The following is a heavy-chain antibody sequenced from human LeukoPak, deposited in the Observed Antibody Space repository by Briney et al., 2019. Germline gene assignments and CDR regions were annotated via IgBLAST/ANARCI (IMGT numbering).Heavy chain of an antibody. V-gene: IGHV3-21*01. CDR1: GFTVSSNS. CDR2: ISSSSSYI. D-gene: IGHD3-10*01. J-gene: IGHJ4*02. Sequence: PGGSLRLSCTVSGFTVSSNSMNWVRQAPGKGLEWVSSISSSSSYIYYADSVKGRFTISRDNAKNSLYLQMNSLRAEDTAVYYCATARLEGYYYGSGSYPNDYWGQGTLVTVSS. CDR3: ATARLEGYYYGSGSYPNDY.